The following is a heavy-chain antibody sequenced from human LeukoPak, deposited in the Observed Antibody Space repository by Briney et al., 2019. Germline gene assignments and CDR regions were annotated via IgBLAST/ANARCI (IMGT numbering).Heavy chain of an antibody. CDR1: GGSFSGYY. V-gene: IGHV4-34*01. CDR2: INHSGST. CDR3: ARLGMVYDSSGYFDY. J-gene: IGHJ4*02. D-gene: IGHD3-22*01. Sequence: PSETLSLTCAVYGGSFSGYYWSWIRQPPGKGLEWIGEINHSGSTNYNPSLKSRVTISVDTSKNQFSLKLSSVTAADTAVYYCARLGMVYDSSGYFDYWGQGTLVTVSS.